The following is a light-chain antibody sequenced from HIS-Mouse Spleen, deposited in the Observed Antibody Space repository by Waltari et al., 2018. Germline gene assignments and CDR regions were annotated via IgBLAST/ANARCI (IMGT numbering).Light chain of an antibody. CDR3: QSYDSSLSGWV. CDR2: GNS. Sequence: QSVLTQPPSVSGAPGQRVTISCTGSSSNIGAGYDVHWYQQLPGTAPKLLIYGNSNLPSGVPDRFAGSQSGTSASLAITGLQAEDEADYYCQSYDSSLSGWVFGGGTKLTVL. V-gene: IGLV1-40*01. CDR1: SSNIGAGYD. J-gene: IGLJ3*02.